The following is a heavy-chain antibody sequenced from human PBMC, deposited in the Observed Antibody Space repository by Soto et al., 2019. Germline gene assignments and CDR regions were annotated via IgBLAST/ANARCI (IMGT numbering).Heavy chain of an antibody. CDR2: IIPIFGTA. Sequence: QVQLVQSGAEVKKPGSSVKVSCKASGGTFSSYAISWVRQAPGQGLEWMGGIIPIFGTANYAQKFQGRVTITADESTSTAYMELSSRRSEDTAGYYCSIEVVVVPAAILSYNWCDPWGQGTLVTVSS. CDR1: GGTFSSYA. D-gene: IGHD2-2*02. V-gene: IGHV1-69*01. J-gene: IGHJ5*02. CDR3: SIEVVVVPAAILSYNWCDP.